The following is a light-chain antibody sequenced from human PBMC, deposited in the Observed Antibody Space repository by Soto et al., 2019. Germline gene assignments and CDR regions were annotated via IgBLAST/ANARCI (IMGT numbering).Light chain of an antibody. Sequence: ETVLTQSPGTLSLSPGERATLSCRASQTIRSNYLAWYRQTPGQAPRLLIYGASNRATGIADRFSGSGSGTDFTLHISRLEPEDFALYYCQQYGSSPWTVGQGTKLEIK. CDR1: QTIRSNY. J-gene: IGKJ1*01. CDR2: GAS. V-gene: IGKV3-20*01. CDR3: QQYGSSPWT.